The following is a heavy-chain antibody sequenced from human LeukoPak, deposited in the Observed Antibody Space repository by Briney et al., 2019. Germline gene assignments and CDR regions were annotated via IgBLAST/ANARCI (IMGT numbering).Heavy chain of an antibody. D-gene: IGHD6-13*01. V-gene: IGHV3-23*01. CDR1: GFTFSSYA. CDR2: ISGSGGST. Sequence: GGSLRLSCAASGFTFSSYAMSWVRQAPGKGLEWVSAISGSGGSTYYADSVKGRFTISRDNSKNTLYLQMNSLRTEDTAVYYCAKDKAAAGRYFDYWGQGTLVTVSS. J-gene: IGHJ4*02. CDR3: AKDKAAAGRYFDY.